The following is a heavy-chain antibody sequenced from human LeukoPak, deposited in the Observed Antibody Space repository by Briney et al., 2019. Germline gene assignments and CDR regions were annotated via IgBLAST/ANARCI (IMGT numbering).Heavy chain of an antibody. D-gene: IGHD3-22*01. CDR1: GDSVSRSDSY. CDR3: ARRRYYDGSGYLE. CDR2: IYYSGRT. V-gene: IGHV4-39*01. Sequence: SETLSLTCSVSGDSVSRSDSYWDWIRQPPGKGLEWIGTIYYSGRTYYSPSLKSRFTMSVDPSNNPFSLNLRSVTAADTALYYCARRRYYDGSGYLEWGQGTLLSVSS. J-gene: IGHJ1*01.